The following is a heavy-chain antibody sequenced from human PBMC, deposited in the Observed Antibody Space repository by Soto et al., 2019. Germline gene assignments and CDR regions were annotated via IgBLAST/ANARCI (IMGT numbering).Heavy chain of an antibody. Sequence: QVQLQESGPGLVKPSETLSLTCTVSGGSISSYYWSWIRQPPGKGLEWIGYIYYRGSTNYNPSLKSRVTISVDTSKTQCSRKLSSVTAADTAVYYCARRGGAAVDYWCQGTLVTVSS. CDR3: ARRGGAAVDY. CDR1: GGSISSYY. CDR2: IYYRGST. V-gene: IGHV4-59*08. J-gene: IGHJ4*02. D-gene: IGHD1-26*01.